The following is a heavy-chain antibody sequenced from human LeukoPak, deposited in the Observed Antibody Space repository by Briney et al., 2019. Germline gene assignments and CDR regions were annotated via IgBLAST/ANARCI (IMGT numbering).Heavy chain of an antibody. CDR2: IIPIFGTA. Sequence: GASVKVSCKASGGTFSSYAISWVRQAPGQGLEWMGGIIPIFGTANYAQKFQRRVTITADESTSTAYMELSSLRSEDTAVYYCARSQPSGYDFQNFDYWGQGTLVTVSS. CDR1: GGTFSSYA. J-gene: IGHJ4*02. V-gene: IGHV1-69*13. D-gene: IGHD5-12*01. CDR3: ARSQPSGYDFQNFDY.